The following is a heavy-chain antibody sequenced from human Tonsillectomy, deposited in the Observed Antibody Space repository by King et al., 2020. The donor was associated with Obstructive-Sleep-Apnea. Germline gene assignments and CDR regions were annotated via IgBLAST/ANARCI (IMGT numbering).Heavy chain of an antibody. V-gene: IGHV1-2*02. Sequence: QLVQSGTEVKKPGASVKVSCKTSESTFTDYYIHCVRQAPGQGLEWMAWIEPNNGGTKYAQKFQGRVALTRDTSISTAYMELSSLRSDDTAVYYCARHSPLYYTVSYNRSTDSWGQGTLVTVSS. CDR2: IEPNNGGT. J-gene: IGHJ4*02. CDR1: ESTFTDYY. D-gene: IGHD3-3*01. CDR3: ARHSPLYYTVSYNRSTDS.